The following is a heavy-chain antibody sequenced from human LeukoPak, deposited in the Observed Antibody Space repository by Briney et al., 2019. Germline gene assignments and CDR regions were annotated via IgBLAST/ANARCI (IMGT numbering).Heavy chain of an antibody. CDR2: ISGSGGST. CDR3: AKDPSLYYGFDY. CDR1: GFSFSSYA. V-gene: IGHV3-23*01. J-gene: IGHJ4*02. Sequence: PGGSLRLSCAASGFSFSSYAMSWVRQAPGKGLEWVSAISGSGGSTYYADSVKGRFTISRDNSKNTLYLQLNSLRAEDTAVYYCAKDPSLYYGFDYWGQGTLVTVCS. D-gene: IGHD3-10*01.